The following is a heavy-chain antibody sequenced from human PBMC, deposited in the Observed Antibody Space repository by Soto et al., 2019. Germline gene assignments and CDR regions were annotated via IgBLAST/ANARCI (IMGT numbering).Heavy chain of an antibody. Sequence: EVQLLEYGGGLVQPGGSLRLSCAASGFTFSNCVMSWVRQTPGKGLEWVSSVSNSGSNTYYAESVKGRVTISRDNSNNTLYLQMNSLRAEDTALYYCARRGRTLPHYSYYMDVWGKGTTVTVSS. CDR3: ARRGRTLPHYSYYMDV. J-gene: IGHJ6*03. CDR1: GFTFSNCV. V-gene: IGHV3-23*01. CDR2: VSNSGSNT.